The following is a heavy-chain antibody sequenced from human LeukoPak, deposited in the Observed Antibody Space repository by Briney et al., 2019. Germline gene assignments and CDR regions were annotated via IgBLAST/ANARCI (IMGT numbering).Heavy chain of an antibody. J-gene: IGHJ6*03. Sequence: ASVKVSCRASGYTFTGYYMHWVRQAPGRGLEWMGWINPNSGGTTYAQKFQGRVTMTRDTSISTAYMELSRLTSDDTAVYYCARGYGGGSLYYYYYMDVWGKGTTVTVSS. CDR1: GYTFTGYY. CDR2: INPNSGGT. D-gene: IGHD4-23*01. V-gene: IGHV1-2*02. CDR3: ARGYGGGSLYYYYYMDV.